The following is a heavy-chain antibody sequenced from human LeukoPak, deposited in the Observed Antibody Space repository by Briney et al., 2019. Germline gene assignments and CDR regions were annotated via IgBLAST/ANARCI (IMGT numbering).Heavy chain of an antibody. CDR1: VYTLSELS. CDR3: GTGHCNTSSCYYYYMDV. CDR2: FDPEDGES. D-gene: IGHD2/OR15-2a*01. V-gene: IGHV1-24*01. J-gene: IGHJ6*03. Sequence: ASVKVSCKVSVYTLSELSMHWVRQAPAKGLQWMGVFDPEDGESIIAQKFQGRLTMTEDTSTDTAYMELSSLTSEDTAMYYCGTGHCNTSSCYYYYMDVWGKGTTVTVSS.